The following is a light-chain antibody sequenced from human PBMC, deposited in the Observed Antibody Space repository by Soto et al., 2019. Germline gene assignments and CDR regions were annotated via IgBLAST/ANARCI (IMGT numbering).Light chain of an antibody. CDR2: GAS. CDR1: KSVSSSY. V-gene: IGKV3-20*01. J-gene: IGKJ2*01. Sequence: EIVLTQSPGTLSLSPGERATLSCRASKSVSSSYLAWYQQKPGQAPRLLIYGASSRATGIPDRFSGSGSGTDFTLTISRLEPEDSAVYYCQQYGSSPYTIGQGTKLEIK. CDR3: QQYGSSPYT.